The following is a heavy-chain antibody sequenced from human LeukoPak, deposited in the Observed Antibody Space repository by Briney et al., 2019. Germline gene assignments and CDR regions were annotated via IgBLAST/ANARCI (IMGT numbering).Heavy chain of an antibody. D-gene: IGHD4-17*01. Sequence: PGGSLRLSCAGSGFIFNNYAMHWVRQPQGKGLEWVSGISWNSGTIYYADSVKGRFTISRDNAKNSLYLQMNSLRAEDTAVYYCARDGYYGDYAYFDYWGQGTLVTVSS. CDR2: ISWNSGTI. J-gene: IGHJ4*02. CDR1: GFIFNNYA. V-gene: IGHV3-9*01. CDR3: ARDGYYGDYAYFDY.